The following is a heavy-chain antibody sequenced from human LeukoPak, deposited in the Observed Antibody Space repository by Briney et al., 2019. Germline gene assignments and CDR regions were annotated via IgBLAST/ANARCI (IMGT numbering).Heavy chain of an antibody. CDR2: IWSDGSNE. D-gene: IGHD3-22*01. CDR1: GFTFSSYG. Sequence: GGSLRLSCAASGFTFSSYGMNWVRQAPGKGLEWVAIIWSDGSNEYYADSVKGRFTISRDNSKNMFYLQMNSLRAEDTAVYYCARHYDSNSYGPGYWGQGTLVTVSS. J-gene: IGHJ4*02. V-gene: IGHV3-33*01. CDR3: ARHYDSNSYGPGY.